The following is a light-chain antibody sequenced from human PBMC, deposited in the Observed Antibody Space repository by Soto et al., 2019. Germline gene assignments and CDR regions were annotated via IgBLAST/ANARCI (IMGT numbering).Light chain of an antibody. CDR1: QSVSSN. CDR3: QQYNNWPCT. J-gene: IGKJ3*01. V-gene: IGKV3-15*01. Sequence: IVITQSPATLSVSPGERATLSCRASQSVSSNLAWYQQKPGQAPRLLIYGASTRATGIPARFSGSGSGTEFTLTISSLQSEDFAVYYCQQYNNWPCTFGPGTKVDIK. CDR2: GAS.